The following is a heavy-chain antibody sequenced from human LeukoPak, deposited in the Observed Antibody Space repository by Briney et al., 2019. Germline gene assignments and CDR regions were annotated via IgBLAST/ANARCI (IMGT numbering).Heavy chain of an antibody. CDR2: IIPIFGTA. J-gene: IGHJ5*02. V-gene: IGHV1-69*13. CDR3: ARSNMVRGVVGWFDP. CDR1: GGTFSSYA. D-gene: IGHD3-10*01. Sequence: VASVKVSCKASGGTFSSYAISWVRQAPGQGLEWMGGIIPIFGTANYAQKFQGRVTITADESTSTAYMELSSLRSEDTAVYYCARSNMVRGVVGWFDPWGQGTLVTVSS.